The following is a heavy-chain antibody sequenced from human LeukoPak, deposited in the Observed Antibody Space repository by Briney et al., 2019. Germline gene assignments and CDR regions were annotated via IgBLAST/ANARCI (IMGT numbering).Heavy chain of an antibody. J-gene: IGHJ6*04. D-gene: IGHD6-19*01. V-gene: IGHV4-39*01. Sequence: SETLSLTCTVSGRSISSSSYYWGWIRQPPGKGLEWIGSIYYSGSTYYNPSLKSRVTISVDTSKNQFSLTLSSVTAADTAVYYCARHRLSNSVAPSMDVWGKGTTVTVSS. CDR3: ARHRLSNSVAPSMDV. CDR1: GRSISSSSYY. CDR2: IYYSGST.